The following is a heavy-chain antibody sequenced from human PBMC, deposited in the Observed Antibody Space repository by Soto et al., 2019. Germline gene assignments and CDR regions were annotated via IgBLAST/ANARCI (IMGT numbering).Heavy chain of an antibody. Sequence: EVHLVESGGGLVQPGGSLRLFCAASGFTFSKYWFHWVRQAPGKGLMWVSRIDPYDTGITYADSVKGRFTISRDNARNTLYLQMDSLTAEDTAVYYCARDMTGADDYLGQGTLVTVSS. CDR1: GFTFSKYW. D-gene: IGHD3-9*01. J-gene: IGHJ4*02. CDR2: IDPYDTGI. CDR3: ARDMTGADDY. V-gene: IGHV3-74*01.